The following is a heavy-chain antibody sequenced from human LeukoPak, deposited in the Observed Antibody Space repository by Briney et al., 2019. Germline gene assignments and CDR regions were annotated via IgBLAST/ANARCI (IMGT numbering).Heavy chain of an antibody. CDR3: ARVPYCTKGVCYYYYYMDV. D-gene: IGHD2-8*01. J-gene: IGHJ6*03. Sequence: TTGGSLRLSCAASGFTFSDYYMSWIRQAPGKGLEWVSYISSSGSTIYYADSVKGRFTISRDNAKNSLYLQMNSLRAEDTAVYYCARVPYCTKGVCYYYYYMDVWGKGTTVTVSS. CDR1: GFTFSDYY. CDR2: ISSSGSTI. V-gene: IGHV3-11*04.